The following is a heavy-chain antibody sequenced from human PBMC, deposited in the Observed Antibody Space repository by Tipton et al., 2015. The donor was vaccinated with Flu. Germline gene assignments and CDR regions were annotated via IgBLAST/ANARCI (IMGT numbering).Heavy chain of an antibody. CDR1: GGSMSSFY. J-gene: IGHJ4*02. V-gene: IGHV4-4*07. D-gene: IGHD3-10*01. Sequence: TLSLTCTVSGGSMSSFYWSWIRKPAGIGLEWMGRMYAGGNTKYNPSLKSRVTMSVDTSKHQFSLRLTSVTAADTAVYYCARGSGSGTEMTFYVWGPGTVVTVTP. CDR2: MYAGGNT. CDR3: ARGSGSGTEMTFYV.